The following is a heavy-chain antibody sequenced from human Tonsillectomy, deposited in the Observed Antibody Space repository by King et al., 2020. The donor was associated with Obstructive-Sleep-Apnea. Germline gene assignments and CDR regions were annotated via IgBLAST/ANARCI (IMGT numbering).Heavy chain of an antibody. CDR2: ITTAGAT. CDR3: ARGVATPTTGMDV. V-gene: IGHV3-13*01. D-gene: IGHD3-9*01. Sequence: VQLVESGGDLVQPGGSLRISCAASGFIFSNYDMHWVRQGAGKELEWVSGITTAGATLWPDSVTGRFSISRDNAKDVVHLQMNRLGPGDTAVYYRARGVATPTTGMDVWGQGTTVTVSS. CDR1: GFIFSNYD. J-gene: IGHJ6*02.